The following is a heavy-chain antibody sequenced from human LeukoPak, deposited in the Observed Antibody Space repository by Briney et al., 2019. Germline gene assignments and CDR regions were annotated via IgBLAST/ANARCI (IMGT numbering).Heavy chain of an antibody. CDR1: GYTLTELS. D-gene: IGHD6-13*01. Sequence: ASVKVSCKVSGYTLTELSMHWVRQAPGKGLEWMGGFDPEDGETIYAQKFQGRVTMTRDMSTSTVYMELSSLRSEDTAVYYCASTAAAGTEGDYWGQGTLVTVSS. V-gene: IGHV1-24*01. CDR3: ASTAAAGTEGDY. CDR2: FDPEDGET. J-gene: IGHJ4*02.